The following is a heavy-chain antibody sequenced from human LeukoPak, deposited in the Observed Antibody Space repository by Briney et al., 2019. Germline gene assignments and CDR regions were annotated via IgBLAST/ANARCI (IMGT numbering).Heavy chain of an antibody. CDR2: IRSKANSYAT. CDR1: GFTFSGSA. V-gene: IGHV3-73*01. Sequence: GGSLRLSCAASGFTFSGSAMHWVRQASGKGLEWVGRIRSKANSYATAYAASVKGRFTISRDDSKNTAYLQMNSLKTEDTAVYYCTGKNDYYFDYWGQGTLVTVSS. D-gene: IGHD1-1*01. CDR3: TGKNDYYFDY. J-gene: IGHJ4*02.